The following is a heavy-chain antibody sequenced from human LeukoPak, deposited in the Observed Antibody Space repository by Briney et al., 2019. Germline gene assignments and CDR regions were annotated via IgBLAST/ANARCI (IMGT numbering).Heavy chain of an antibody. J-gene: IGHJ4*02. D-gene: IGHD3-3*01. CDR3: AKDFWSGYYSGYFDY. V-gene: IGHV3-23*01. Sequence: GGSLRLSCAASGFTFSDYYMSWVRQAPGKGLERVSAISGGGGSIYHADSVKGRFTISRDKSKNTLYLQMNSLRAEDTALYYCAKDFWSGYYSGYFDYWGQGTLVTVSS. CDR2: ISGGGGSI. CDR1: GFTFSDYY.